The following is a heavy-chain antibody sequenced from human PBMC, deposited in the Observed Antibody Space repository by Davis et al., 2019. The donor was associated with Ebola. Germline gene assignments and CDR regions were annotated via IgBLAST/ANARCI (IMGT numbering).Heavy chain of an antibody. CDR2: ISSSGSTI. V-gene: IGHV3-48*03. D-gene: IGHD3-3*01. CDR3: ARDQRTYYDFWSGYYWYYYGMDV. CDR1: GFTFSSYE. Sequence: PGGSLRLSCAASGFTFSSYEMNWVRQAPGKGLEWVSYISSSGSTIYYADSVKGRFTISRDNAKNSLYLQMNSLRAEDTAVYYCARDQRTYYDFWSGYYWYYYGMDVWGQGTTVTVSS. J-gene: IGHJ6*02.